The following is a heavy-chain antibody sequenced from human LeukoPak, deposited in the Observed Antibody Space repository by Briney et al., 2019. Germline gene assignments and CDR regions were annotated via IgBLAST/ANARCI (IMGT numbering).Heavy chain of an antibody. V-gene: IGHV3-30*02. CDR2: IRYDGSNK. CDR3: ARDPYSGAYGNTYYYYMDV. D-gene: IGHD1-26*01. CDR1: GFTFSSYG. Sequence: GGSLRLSCAASGFTFSSYGMHWVRQAPGKGLEWVAFIRYDGSNKYYADSVKGRFTISRDNSKNTLYLQMNSLRAEDTAVYYCARDPYSGAYGNTYYYYMDVWGKGTTVTISS. J-gene: IGHJ6*03.